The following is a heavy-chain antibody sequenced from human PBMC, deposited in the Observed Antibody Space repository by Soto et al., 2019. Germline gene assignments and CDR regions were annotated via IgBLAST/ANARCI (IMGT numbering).Heavy chain of an antibody. J-gene: IGHJ6*02. CDR1: GGSFSGYY. Sequence: SSETLSLTCAVYGGSFSGYYWSWIRQPPGKGLEWIGEINHSGSTNYNPSLKSRVTISVDTSKNQFSLKLSSVTAADTAVYYCARWKRITMVRGVILQDSYYYSIDVWVQGT. V-gene: IGHV4-34*01. CDR2: INHSGST. CDR3: ARWKRITMVRGVILQDSYYYSIDV. D-gene: IGHD3-10*01.